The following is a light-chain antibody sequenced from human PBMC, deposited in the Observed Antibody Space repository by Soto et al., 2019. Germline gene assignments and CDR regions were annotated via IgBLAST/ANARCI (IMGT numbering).Light chain of an antibody. J-gene: IGKJ2*03. Sequence: DIQMTQSPSSLSASVGDRVTITCRASQGIGIYLGWFQQKTGKPPKRLIYAASTLEGGVPSRFSGSGSGAEFTLTISSLQPEDFATYYCLQHNTYPHSFGQGTKLEIK. CDR2: AAS. CDR3: LQHNTYPHS. CDR1: QGIGIY. V-gene: IGKV1-17*01.